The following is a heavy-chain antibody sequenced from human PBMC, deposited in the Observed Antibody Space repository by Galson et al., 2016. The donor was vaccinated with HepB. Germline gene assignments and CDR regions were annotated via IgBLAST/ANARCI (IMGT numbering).Heavy chain of an antibody. CDR3: ARPTYYYDSDGYLNAFDI. Sequence: SLRLSCAASGFTFSNYAMHWVRQAPGKGLEWVAVISYDGSDKYYADSVKGRFTISRDNSKNTLFLQMNSLRAEDTAVYYCARPTYYYDSDGYLNAFDIWGQGTMVTVSS. D-gene: IGHD3-22*01. J-gene: IGHJ3*02. CDR1: GFTFSNYA. CDR2: ISYDGSDK. V-gene: IGHV3-30*04.